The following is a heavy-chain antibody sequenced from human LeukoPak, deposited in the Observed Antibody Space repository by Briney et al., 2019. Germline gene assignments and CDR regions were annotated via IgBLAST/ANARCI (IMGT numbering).Heavy chain of an antibody. CDR1: GFTFSNAW. J-gene: IGHJ4*02. Sequence: PGGSLRLSCAASGFTFSNAWMSWVRQAPGKGLEWVSVIYSGGSTYYADSVKGRFTISRDNSKNTLYLQMNSLRAEDTAVYYCAKDRRMATIRGYYFDYWGQGTLVTVSS. CDR3: AKDRRMATIRGYYFDY. CDR2: IYSGGST. D-gene: IGHD5-24*01. V-gene: IGHV3-66*01.